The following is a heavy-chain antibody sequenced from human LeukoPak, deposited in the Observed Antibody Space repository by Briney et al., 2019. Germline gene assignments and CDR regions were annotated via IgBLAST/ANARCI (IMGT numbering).Heavy chain of an antibody. Sequence: GGSLRLSCAASGFTFISYSIHWVRQAPGKGLEWVAFIRYDGSNKYYADSVKGRFTISRDNSKNTVYLQMNSLRAEDTAVYYCASLGAGSSWTYNWFDPWGQGTLVTVSS. CDR3: ASLGAGSSWTYNWFDP. CDR2: IRYDGSNK. V-gene: IGHV3-30*02. CDR1: GFTFISYS. J-gene: IGHJ5*02. D-gene: IGHD6-13*01.